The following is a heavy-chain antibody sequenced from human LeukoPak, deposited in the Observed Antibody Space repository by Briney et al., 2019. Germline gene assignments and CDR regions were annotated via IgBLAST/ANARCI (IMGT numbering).Heavy chain of an antibody. J-gene: IGHJ6*03. CDR2: IIPIFGTT. V-gene: IGHV1-69*05. CDR1: GGTFTNYG. D-gene: IGHD2-2*01. CDR3: AVAKDIVVVPTATYHYMDV. Sequence: ASVKVSCKTSGGTFTNYGISWVRQAPGQGLEWMGGIIPIFGTTNYAQKFQGRVTITTDESTSTAYMELSSLSSEDMAVYYCAVAKDIVVVPTATYHYMDVWGNGTTVTVSS.